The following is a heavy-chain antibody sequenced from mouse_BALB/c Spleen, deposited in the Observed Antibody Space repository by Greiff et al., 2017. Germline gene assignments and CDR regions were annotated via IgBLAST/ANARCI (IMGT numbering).Heavy chain of an antibody. CDR2: INSNGGST. J-gene: IGHJ3*01. D-gene: IGHD2-4*01. CDR3: TRVDYDYDAY. V-gene: IGHV5-6-3*01. CDR1: GFTFSSYG. Sequence: DVLLVESGGGLVQPGGSLKLSCAASGFTFSSYGMSWVRQTPDKRLELVATINSNGGSTYYPDSVKGRFTISRDNAKNTLYLQMSSLKSEDTAMYCCTRVDYDYDAYWGQGTLVTVSA.